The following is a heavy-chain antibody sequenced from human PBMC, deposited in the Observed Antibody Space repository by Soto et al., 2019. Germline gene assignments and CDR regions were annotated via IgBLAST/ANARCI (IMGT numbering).Heavy chain of an antibody. V-gene: IGHV1-18*04. D-gene: IGHD6-13*01. Sequence: ASVKVSCKASGYIFTSYYMHWVRQAPGQGLEWMGWISAYNGNTNYAQKLQGRVTMTTDTSTSTAYMELRSLRTDDTAVYYCARDRGYSSDYWGQGTLVTVSS. CDR1: GYIFTSYY. CDR2: ISAYNGNT. J-gene: IGHJ4*02. CDR3: ARDRGYSSDY.